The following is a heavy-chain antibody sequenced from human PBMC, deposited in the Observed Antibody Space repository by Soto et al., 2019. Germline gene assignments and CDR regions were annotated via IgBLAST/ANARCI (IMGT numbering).Heavy chain of an antibody. J-gene: IGHJ4*02. V-gene: IGHV1-18*01. D-gene: IGHD4-17*01. CDR3: ARDESMKGYDYGDYESTRTVAIDY. CDR1: GYTFTSYG. CDR2: ISAYNGNT. Sequence: ASVKVSCKASGYTFTSYGISWVRQAPGQGLEWMGWISAYNGNTNYAQKLQGRVTMTTDTSTSTAYMELRSLRSDDTAVYYCARDESMKGYDYGDYESTRTVAIDYWGQGTLVTVSS.